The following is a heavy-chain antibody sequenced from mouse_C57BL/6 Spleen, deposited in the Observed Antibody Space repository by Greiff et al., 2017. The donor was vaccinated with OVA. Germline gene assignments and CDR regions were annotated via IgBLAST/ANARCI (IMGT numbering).Heavy chain of an antibody. J-gene: IGHJ1*03. CDR2: LSDGGSYT. Sequence: DVMLVESGGGLVKPGGSLKLSCAASGFTFSSYAMSLVRQTPETRLEWVATLSDGGSYTYYPDNVKGRFTISRDNAKNNLYLQMSHLKSEDTAMYYCARDRRTARYFDVWGTGTTVTVAS. V-gene: IGHV5-4*01. CDR1: GFTFSSYA. CDR3: ARDRRTARYFDV.